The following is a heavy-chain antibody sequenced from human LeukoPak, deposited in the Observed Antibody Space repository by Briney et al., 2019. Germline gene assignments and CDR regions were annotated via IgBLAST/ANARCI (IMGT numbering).Heavy chain of an antibody. CDR1: GFTFSSYW. D-gene: IGHD3-3*01. J-gene: IGHJ3*02. CDR2: IDTDGSST. Sequence: GGSLRLSCAASGFTFSSYWMHWVRQAPGKGLVWVSRIDTDGSSTRYADSAKGRFTISRDNAKNTLYLQMNSLRAEDTAVYYCAKLRFLEWSDAFDIWGQGTMVTVSS. CDR3: AKLRFLEWSDAFDI. V-gene: IGHV3-74*01.